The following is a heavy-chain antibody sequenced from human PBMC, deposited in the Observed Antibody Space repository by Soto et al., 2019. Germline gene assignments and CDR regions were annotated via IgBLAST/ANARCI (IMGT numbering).Heavy chain of an antibody. D-gene: IGHD3-9*01. CDR2: ISNDGSRN. V-gene: IGHV3-30*04. Sequence: QVQLVESGGGVVQPGRSLTLSCAASGFTFSNHAIHWVRQAPGKGLEWVAVISNDGSRNYYADSVKGRFTMSRDNSKNTLYLQMNSMRVEDTAIYYCASRLPDFGLLLVPFDYWGQGTLVTVSS. J-gene: IGHJ4*02. CDR1: GFTFSNHA. CDR3: ASRLPDFGLLLVPFDY.